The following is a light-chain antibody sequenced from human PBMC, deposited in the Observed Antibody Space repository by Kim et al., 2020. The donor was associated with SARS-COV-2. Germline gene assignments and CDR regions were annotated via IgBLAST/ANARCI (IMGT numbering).Light chain of an antibody. CDR3: QQYNNWRPLT. Sequence: SPGESATLSCRASQSAARNLAGYHHKPGKAPRLVIYGASTRATGVPARFSGSVYGAEFTLPISSLQSEDFAVYYCQQYNNWRPLTVGPGTKVDIK. V-gene: IGKV3-15*01. J-gene: IGKJ3*01. CDR1: QSAARN. CDR2: GAS.